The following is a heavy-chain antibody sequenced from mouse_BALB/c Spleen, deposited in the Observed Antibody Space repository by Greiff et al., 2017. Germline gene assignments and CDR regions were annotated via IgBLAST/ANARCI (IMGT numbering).Heavy chain of an antibody. Sequence: EVKLMESGGGLVQPGESLKLSCESNEYEFPSHDMSWVRKTPEKRLELVAAINSDGGSTYYPDTMERRFIISRDNTKKTLYLQMSSLRSEDTALYYCARPPSYYGNSAWFAYWGQGTLVTVSA. D-gene: IGHD2-10*01. CDR2: INSDGGST. J-gene: IGHJ3*01. V-gene: IGHV5-2*01. CDR1: EYEFPSHD. CDR3: ARPPSYYGNSAWFAY.